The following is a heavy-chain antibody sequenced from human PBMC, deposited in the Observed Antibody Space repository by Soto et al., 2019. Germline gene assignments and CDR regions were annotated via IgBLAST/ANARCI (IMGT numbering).Heavy chain of an antibody. CDR3: VRTSLVVAVATREDF. CDR2: IDSDGSRI. CDR1: GFTFSNYW. V-gene: IGHV3-74*01. J-gene: IGHJ4*02. D-gene: IGHD2-15*01. Sequence: EVQLVESGGGLVQPGESLRLSCAASGFTFSNYWMHWVRQAPGKGLVWVSRIDSDGSRITYADFVKGRFTISRDNAKNTVYLHMNSLTAEGTAVYYCVRTSLVVAVATREDFWGQGTLVTVSS.